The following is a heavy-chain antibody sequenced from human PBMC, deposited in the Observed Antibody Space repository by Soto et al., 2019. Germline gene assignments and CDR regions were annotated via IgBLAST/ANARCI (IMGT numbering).Heavy chain of an antibody. CDR2: IGTAGDT. V-gene: IGHV3-13*01. CDR1: GFTFSSYD. J-gene: IGHJ2*01. CDR3: ARGGVAVAGTGWYFDL. D-gene: IGHD6-19*01. Sequence: EVQLVESGGGLVQPGGSLRLSCAASGFTFSSYDMHWVRQATGKGLEWVSAIGTAGDTYYPGSVKGRFTISRENAKNSLYLQMNSLGAGDTAVYYCARGGVAVAGTGWYFDLWGRGTLVTVSS.